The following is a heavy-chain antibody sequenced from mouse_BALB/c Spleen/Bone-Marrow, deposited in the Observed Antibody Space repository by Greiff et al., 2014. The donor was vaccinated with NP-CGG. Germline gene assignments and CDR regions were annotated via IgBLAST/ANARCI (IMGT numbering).Heavy chain of an antibody. D-gene: IGHD2-1*01. Sequence: VQLQQPGAELARPGTSVKLSCKASGYTFTSYWMQWVKQRPGQGLEWIGAIYPGDGDTRYTQRFKGKATLTADKSSSTAYMQFSSLASEDSAVYYCARTYGNYGGVDYWGQGTSVTVSS. CDR1: GYTFTSYW. J-gene: IGHJ4*01. V-gene: IGHV1-87*01. CDR3: ARTYGNYGGVDY. CDR2: IYPGDGDT.